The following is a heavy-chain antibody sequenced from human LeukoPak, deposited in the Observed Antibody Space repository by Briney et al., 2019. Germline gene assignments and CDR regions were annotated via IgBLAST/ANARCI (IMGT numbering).Heavy chain of an antibody. J-gene: IGHJ4*02. CDR3: ARDDYSSSDY. CDR1: GFTFSRYW. Sequence: GGSLRLSSAASGFTFSRYWMSWVRQAPGKGLEWVANIKQDGSEKYYVDSVKGRFTISRDNAKNSLYLQMNSLRAEDTAVYYCARDDYSSSDYWGQGTLVTVSS. D-gene: IGHD6-6*01. CDR2: IKQDGSEK. V-gene: IGHV3-7*03.